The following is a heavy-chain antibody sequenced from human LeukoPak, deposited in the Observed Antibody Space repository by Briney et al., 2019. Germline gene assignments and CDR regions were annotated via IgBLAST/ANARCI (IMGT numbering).Heavy chain of an antibody. CDR2: IYYSGST. CDR1: GGSISSYY. D-gene: IGHD6-13*01. CDR3: ARGEYSSSWYYFDY. J-gene: IGHJ4*02. V-gene: IGHV4-59*12. Sequence: SETLSLTCTVSGGSISSYYWSWIRQPPGKGLEWIGYIYYSGSTNYNPSLKSRVTISVDTSKNQFSLKLSSVTAADTAVYYCARGEYSSSWYYFDYWGQGTLVTVSS.